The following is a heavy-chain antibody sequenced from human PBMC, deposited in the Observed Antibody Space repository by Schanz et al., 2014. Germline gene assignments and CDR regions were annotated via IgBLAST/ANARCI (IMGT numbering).Heavy chain of an antibody. J-gene: IGHJ4*02. CDR2: VNPSVRGT. D-gene: IGHD3-22*01. CDR1: GYTFTSYG. CDR3: AGAFDSSGYYIDY. Sequence: QVQLVQSGAEVKKPGASVKVSCKASGYTFTSYGINWVRQAPGQGLEWMGIVNPSVRGTHFAREFQGRVTVTSDTSTSTVYMELSGLRSEDTAVYYCAGAFDSSGYYIDYWGQGTLVTVSS. V-gene: IGHV1-46*03.